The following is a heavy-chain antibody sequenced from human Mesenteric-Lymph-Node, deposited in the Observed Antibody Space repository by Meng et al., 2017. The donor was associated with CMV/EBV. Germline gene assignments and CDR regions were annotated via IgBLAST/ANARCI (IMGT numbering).Heavy chain of an antibody. D-gene: IGHD2/OR15-2a*01. Sequence: GGSLRLSCAASGFTFDDYAMNWVRQAPGKGLEWVSSISSSSSYIYYADSVKGRFTISRDNAKNSLYLQMNSLRAEDTAVYYCARVLSDAFDIWGQGTMVTVSS. V-gene: IGHV3-21*01. CDR3: ARVLSDAFDI. CDR2: ISSSSSYI. J-gene: IGHJ3*02. CDR1: GFTFDDYA.